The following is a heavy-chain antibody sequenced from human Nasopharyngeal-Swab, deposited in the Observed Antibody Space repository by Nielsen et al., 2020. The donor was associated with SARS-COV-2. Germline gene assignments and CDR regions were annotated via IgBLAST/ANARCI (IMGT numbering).Heavy chain of an antibody. CDR2: ISYDGSNK. CDR1: GFTFSSYA. J-gene: IGHJ4*02. CDR3: ARGPGYYYDSSGSFPVY. V-gene: IGHV3-30-3*01. D-gene: IGHD3-22*01. Sequence: LSLTCAASGFTFSSYAMHWVRQAPGKGLEWVAVISYDGSNKYYADSVKGRFTISRDNSKNTLYLQMNSLRAEDTAVYYCARGPGYYYDSSGSFPVYWGQGTLVTVSS.